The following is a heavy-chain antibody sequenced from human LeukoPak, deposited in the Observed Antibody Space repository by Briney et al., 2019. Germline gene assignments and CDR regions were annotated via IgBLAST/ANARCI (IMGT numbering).Heavy chain of an antibody. J-gene: IGHJ4*02. CDR3: AKDRREGYCSSTSCRRELDY. Sequence: GGSLRLSCTASGFTFTSYAMTWVRQAPGKGLEWVSGISGSGGHTYNADSVEGRFTISRDNSKNTVSLQLSSLRVEDTAVYYCAKDRREGYCSSTSCRRELDYWGQGTLVTVSS. CDR1: GFTFTSYA. V-gene: IGHV3-23*01. CDR2: ISGSGGHT. D-gene: IGHD2-2*01.